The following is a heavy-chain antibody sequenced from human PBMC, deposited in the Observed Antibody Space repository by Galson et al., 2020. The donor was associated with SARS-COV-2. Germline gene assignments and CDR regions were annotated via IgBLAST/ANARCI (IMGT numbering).Heavy chain of an antibody. J-gene: IGHJ6*02. V-gene: IGHV3-23*01. CDR3: AKDRCSSTSCYFADYYYGMDV. Sequence: GGSLRLSCAASGFTFSRYDMSWVRQAPGKGLEWVSHISGSGSITNYADSVKGRFTISRDNSKNRLYLQMNSLRAEDTAVYYCAKDRCSSTSCYFADYYYGMDVWGQGTTVTVSS. CDR2: ISGSGSIT. D-gene: IGHD2-2*01. CDR1: GFTFSRYD.